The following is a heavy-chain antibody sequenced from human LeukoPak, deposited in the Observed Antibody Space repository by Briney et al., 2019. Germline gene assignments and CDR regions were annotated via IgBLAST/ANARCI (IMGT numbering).Heavy chain of an antibody. Sequence: PGRSLRLSCAASGFPFSTFWMHWARQAPGKGLVWVSRIKSDGTDITYADSVKGRFSVSRDNAKNTLFLQMDSLRAEDTAVFYGTCDRVYYGFDRWGQGTSVTVS. CDR1: GFPFSTFW. V-gene: IGHV3-74*03. J-gene: IGHJ6*02. CDR3: TCDRVYYGFDR. CDR2: IKSDGTDI.